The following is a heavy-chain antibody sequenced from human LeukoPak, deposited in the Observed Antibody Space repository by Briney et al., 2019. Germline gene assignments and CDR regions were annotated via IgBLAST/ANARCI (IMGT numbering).Heavy chain of an antibody. J-gene: IGHJ4*02. CDR1: GGSISSSSYY. CDR3: ARLAGSFYYFDY. CDR2: IYYSGST. Sequence: SETLSLTCTVSGGSISSSSYYWGWIRQPPGKGLEWIGSIYYSGSTYYNPSLKSRVTISVDTSKNQFSLKLSSVTAADTAVYYCARLAGSFYYFDYWGQGTLVTVSS. D-gene: IGHD3-10*01. V-gene: IGHV4-39*01.